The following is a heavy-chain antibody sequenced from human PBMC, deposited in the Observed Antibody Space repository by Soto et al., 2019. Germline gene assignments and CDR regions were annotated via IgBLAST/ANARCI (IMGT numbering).Heavy chain of an antibody. CDR2: ISYDGSNK. CDR1: GFTFSSYG. V-gene: IGHV3-30*18. J-gene: IGHJ3*02. CDR3: ANSRSDIVVVVAASPHDAFDI. D-gene: IGHD2-15*01. Sequence: QVQLVESGGGVVQPGRSLRLSCAASGFTFSSYGMHWVRQAPGKGLEWVAVISYDGSNKYYADSVKGRFTISRDNSKNTLYLQMMSMRAEDTDVYYCANSRSDIVVVVAASPHDAFDIWGQGTMVTVSS.